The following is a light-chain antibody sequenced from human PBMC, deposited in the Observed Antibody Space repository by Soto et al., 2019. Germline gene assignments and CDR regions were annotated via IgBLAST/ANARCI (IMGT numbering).Light chain of an antibody. CDR3: QQSYSTTWT. CDR2: GAS. J-gene: IGKJ1*01. Sequence: DVQITQSSSSPSASVGDKVTITLRASQGISNYLAWYQQRPGRVPKLLIYGASNLQSEVPARFSGSGSGTDFTLTISSLQPEDFATYYCQQSYSTTWTFGQGTKVDIK. CDR1: QGISNY. V-gene: IGKV1-27*01.